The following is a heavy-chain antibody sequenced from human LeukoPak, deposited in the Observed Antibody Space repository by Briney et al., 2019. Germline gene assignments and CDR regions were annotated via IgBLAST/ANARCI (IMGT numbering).Heavy chain of an antibody. J-gene: IGHJ4*02. D-gene: IGHD2-15*01. CDR2: IKQDGSVK. CDR1: GFTFRSYW. V-gene: IGHV3-7*01. CDR3: AKQLGYCSDGSCYFPY. Sequence: GGSLRLSCAASGFTFRSYWMNWVRQAPGKGLEWVAIIKQDGSVKHYVDSVRGRLTISRDNVKNLLYLQMNGLRAEDAAVYYCAKQLGYCSDGSCYFPYWGQGTLVTVSS.